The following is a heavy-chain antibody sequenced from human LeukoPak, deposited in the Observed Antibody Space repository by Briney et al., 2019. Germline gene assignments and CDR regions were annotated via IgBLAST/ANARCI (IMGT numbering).Heavy chain of an antibody. Sequence: PPETLSLTCTVSGGSISSYYWSWIRQPAGKGLEWIGRIYTSGSTNYKPSLKSRVTISVDKSKNQFSLKLSSVTAADTAVYYCARDSLGPVPAAQAFYYYMDVWGKGTTVTVSS. V-gene: IGHV4-4*07. J-gene: IGHJ6*03. CDR2: IYTSGST. D-gene: IGHD2-2*01. CDR3: ARDSLGPVPAAQAFYYYMDV. CDR1: GGSISSYY.